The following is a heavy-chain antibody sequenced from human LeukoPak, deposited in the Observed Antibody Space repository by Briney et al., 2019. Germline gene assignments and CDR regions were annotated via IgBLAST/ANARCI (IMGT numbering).Heavy chain of an antibody. CDR1: GGSISSGGYS. CDR2: IYHSGST. Sequence: PSETLSLTCAVSGGSISSGGYSWSWIRQPPGKGLEWIGYIYHSGSTYYNPSLKSRVTISVDRSKNQFSLKLSSVTAADTAVYYCARGTYGNFGYWGQGTLVTVSS. CDR3: ARGTYGNFGY. J-gene: IGHJ4*02. V-gene: IGHV4-30-2*01. D-gene: IGHD4-17*01.